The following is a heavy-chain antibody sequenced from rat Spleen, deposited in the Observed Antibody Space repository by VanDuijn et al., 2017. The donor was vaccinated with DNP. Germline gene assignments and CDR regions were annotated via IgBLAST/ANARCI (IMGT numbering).Heavy chain of an antibody. CDR3: ASASLYGYNYDFGDY. CDR1: GFTFSNYY. V-gene: IGHV5-25*01. D-gene: IGHD1-9*01. J-gene: IGHJ2*01. Sequence: EVQLVESGGGLVQPGRSMKLSCAASGFTFSNYYMAWVRQAPTKGLEWVASISTGGGNTYYRDSVKGRFTISRDNAKSTLYLQMDSLRSEDTATYYCASASLYGYNYDFGDYWGQGVMVTVSS. CDR2: ISTGGGNT.